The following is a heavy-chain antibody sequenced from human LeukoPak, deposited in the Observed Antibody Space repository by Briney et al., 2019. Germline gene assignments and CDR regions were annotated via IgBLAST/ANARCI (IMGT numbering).Heavy chain of an antibody. D-gene: IGHD6-6*01. V-gene: IGHV1-18*01. CDR3: ARGTYSSSFESLDY. CDR1: GYTFASYG. Sequence: ASVKVSCKASGYTFASYGISWVRQAPGQGLEWMGWISAYNGNTNYAQKLQGRVTMTTDTSTSTAYMELRSLRSDDTAVYYCARGTYSSSFESLDYWGQGTLVTVSS. CDR2: ISAYNGNT. J-gene: IGHJ4*02.